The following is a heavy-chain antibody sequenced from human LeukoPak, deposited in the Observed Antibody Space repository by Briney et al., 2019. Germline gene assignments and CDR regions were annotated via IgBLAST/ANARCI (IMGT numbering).Heavy chain of an antibody. V-gene: IGHV3-23*01. Sequence: PGGSLRLSCAASGFTLSSYAMSWVRQGPGKGLEWVSAISVSGNTYHADSVKGRFTISRDSSKNTLYLQMNTLRPEDTAVYYCARIFSNEENYWGRGTLVTVSS. D-gene: IGHD1-1*01. CDR2: ISVSGNT. J-gene: IGHJ4*02. CDR1: GFTLSSYA. CDR3: ARIFSNEENY.